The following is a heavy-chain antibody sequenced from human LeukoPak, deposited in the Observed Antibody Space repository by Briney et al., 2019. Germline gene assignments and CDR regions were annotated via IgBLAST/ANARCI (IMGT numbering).Heavy chain of an antibody. J-gene: IGHJ4*02. CDR1: GGSVRSNLYY. D-gene: IGHD3-22*01. CDR2: IYYSGST. V-gene: IGHV4-61*01. Sequence: SSETLSLTCAVSGGSVRSNLYYRNWIRQPPGKGLEWIGYIYYSGSTNYNPSLKSRVTISVDTSKNQFSLKLTSLTAADTAVYYCAREDSSGYLGYRGQGTLVTVSS. CDR3: AREDSSGYLGY.